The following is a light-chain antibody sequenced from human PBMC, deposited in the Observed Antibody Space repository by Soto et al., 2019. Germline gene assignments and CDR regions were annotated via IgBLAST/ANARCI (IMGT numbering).Light chain of an antibody. CDR3: QQYGSSPGT. J-gene: IGKJ1*01. V-gene: IGKV3-20*01. CDR2: GAS. CDR1: QIDTSNY. Sequence: EIVLTQSPGTLSLSPGERATLSCRASQIDTSNYLAWYHQKPGQAPRLLIFGASIRDTGLPDRFSGSGSGTDFILTTSRLEPEDFAVYYCQQYGSSPGTFGQGTKVEIK.